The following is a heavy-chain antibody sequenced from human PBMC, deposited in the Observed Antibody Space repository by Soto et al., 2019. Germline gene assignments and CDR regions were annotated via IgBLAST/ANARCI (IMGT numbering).Heavy chain of an antibody. V-gene: IGHV4-59*08. CDR2: IYYSGST. J-gene: IGHJ6*03. Sequence: SETLSLTCTVSGGSISSYYWSWIRQPPGKGLEWIGYIYYSGSTNYNPSLKSRVTISVDTSKNQFSLKLSSVTAADTAVYYCARQETTYTPHNYSYMDVWGKGTTIT. CDR3: ARQETTYTPHNYSYMDV. CDR1: GGSISSYY. D-gene: IGHD2-2*02.